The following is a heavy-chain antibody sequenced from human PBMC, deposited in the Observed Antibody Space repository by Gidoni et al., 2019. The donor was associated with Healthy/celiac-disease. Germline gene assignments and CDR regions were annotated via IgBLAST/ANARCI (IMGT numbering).Heavy chain of an antibody. J-gene: IGHJ6*02. D-gene: IGHD3-10*01. V-gene: IGHV3-15*01. CDR2: IKSKTDGGTT. CDR3: TTDSLLLWFGEFSYYYYGMDV. Sequence: EVQLVESGGGLVKPGGSLRLSCAASGFTFRNAWMSWVRQAPGKGLEWVGRIKSKTDGGTTDYAAPVKGRFTISRDDSKNTLYLQMNSLKTEDTAVYYCTTDSLLLWFGEFSYYYYGMDVWGQGTTVTVSS. CDR1: GFTFRNAW.